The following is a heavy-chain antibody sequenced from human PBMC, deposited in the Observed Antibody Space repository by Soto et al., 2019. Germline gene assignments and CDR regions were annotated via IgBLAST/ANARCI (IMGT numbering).Heavy chain of an antibody. CDR3: SYNYGDLDS. Sequence: QVQLVQSGAEVKKPGSSVKVSCKASGGTFSKYDISWVRQAPGQGLEWMGGFIRIFGTPDYAQRFQGRVTITADESTSTAYMELRSRRSVDTAMYYCSYNYGDLDSWGQGTLVTVSS. CDR1: GGTFSKYD. D-gene: IGHD5-18*01. J-gene: IGHJ4*02. CDR2: FIRIFGTP. V-gene: IGHV1-69*01.